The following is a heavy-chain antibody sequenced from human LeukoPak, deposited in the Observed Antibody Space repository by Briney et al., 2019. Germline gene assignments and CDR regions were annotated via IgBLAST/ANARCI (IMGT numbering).Heavy chain of an antibody. Sequence: GGSLRLSCSASGFTFSSYCMHWVRQAPRKGVVWVLRINSDGSSTSHAGSVKGRFTISRDNAKTTLYLQMNRLRAEETAVYYCAGGYVFENWGQGTLVTVSS. CDR3: AGGYVFEN. CDR1: GFTFSSYC. D-gene: IGHD1-1*01. CDR2: INSDGSST. J-gene: IGHJ4*02. V-gene: IGHV3-74*01.